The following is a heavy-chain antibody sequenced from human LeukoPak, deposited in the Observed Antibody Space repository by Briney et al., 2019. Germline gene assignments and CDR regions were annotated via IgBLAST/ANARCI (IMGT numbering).Heavy chain of an antibody. Sequence: GGSLRLSCAASGFTFSKYWMHWVRQAPGKGLVWVSRINGGGSITTHADSVKGRFTISRDNAKNTVYLQMNSLRAEDTAVYYCARAWGSYDSFDIWGPGTMVTVSS. CDR3: ARAWGSYDSFDI. V-gene: IGHV3-74*01. CDR1: GFTFSKYW. CDR2: INGGGSIT. D-gene: IGHD3-16*01. J-gene: IGHJ3*02.